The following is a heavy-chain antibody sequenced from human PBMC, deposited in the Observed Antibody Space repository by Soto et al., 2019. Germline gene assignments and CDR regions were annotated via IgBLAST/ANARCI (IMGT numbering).Heavy chain of an antibody. CDR1: GFTVSSNY. CDR2: IYSGGST. CDR3: ASYYYDSSGYGAFDL. J-gene: IGHJ3*01. Sequence: GGSLRLSCAASGFTVSSNYMSWVRQAPGKGLEWVSVIYSGGSTYYADSVKGRFTISRDNSKNTLYLQMNSLRAEDTAVYYCASYYYDSSGYGAFDLWGQGTMVTVSS. D-gene: IGHD3-22*01. V-gene: IGHV3-53*01.